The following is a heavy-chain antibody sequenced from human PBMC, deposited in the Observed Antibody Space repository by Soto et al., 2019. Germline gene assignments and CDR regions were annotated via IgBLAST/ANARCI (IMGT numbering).Heavy chain of an antibody. V-gene: IGHV3-30*18. CDR1: GFTFSSYG. D-gene: IGHD6-13*01. CDR3: AKAGSIAAAGYFDY. J-gene: IGHJ4*02. CDR2: ISYDGSNK. Sequence: GGSLRLSCAASGFTFSSYGMHWVRQAPGKGLEWVAVISYDGSNKYYADSVKGRFTISRDNSKNTLYLQMNSLRAEDTAVYYCAKAGSIAAAGYFDYWGQGTLVTVSS.